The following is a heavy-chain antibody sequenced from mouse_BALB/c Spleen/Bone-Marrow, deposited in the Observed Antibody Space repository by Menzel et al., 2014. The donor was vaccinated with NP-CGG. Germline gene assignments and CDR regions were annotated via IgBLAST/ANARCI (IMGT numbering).Heavy chain of an antibody. CDR3: AREGPYGNYAMDY. V-gene: IGHV2-6-7*01. Sequence: VQRVESGPGLVAPSQSPSITCTVSGFSLTGYGVNWVRQPPGKGLEWLGMIWGDGSTDYNSALKSRLSISKDNSKSQVFLKMNSLQTDDTARYYCAREGPYGNYAMDYWGQGTSVTVSS. CDR2: IWGDGST. CDR1: GFSLTGYG. J-gene: IGHJ4*01. D-gene: IGHD2-10*02.